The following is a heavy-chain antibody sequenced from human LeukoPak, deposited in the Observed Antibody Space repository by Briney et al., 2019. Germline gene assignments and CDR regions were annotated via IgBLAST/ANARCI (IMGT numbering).Heavy chain of an antibody. CDR2: IHYSGTT. J-gene: IGHJ4*02. CDR1: GDSINNYY. CDR3: VRSHGAY. Sequence: PSETLSLTRTVSGDSINNYYWSWIRQPPGKGLEWIGYIHYSGTTTYNPSLKSRVTISLGTSKIQFSLKLSSVTTADTAVYYCVRSHGAYWGQGILVTVSS. V-gene: IGHV4-59*01. D-gene: IGHD4/OR15-4a*01.